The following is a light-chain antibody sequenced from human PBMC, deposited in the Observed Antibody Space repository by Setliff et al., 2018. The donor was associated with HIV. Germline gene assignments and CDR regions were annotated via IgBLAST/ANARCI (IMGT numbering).Light chain of an antibody. CDR2: SNN. CDR1: SSNIGSNT. Sequence: QSALTQPPSASGTPGQRVTISCSGSSSNIGSNTVNWYQQLPGTAPKLLMYSNNQRPSGVPDRFSGSKSGTSASLAISGLQSEDEADYYCAAWDDRMNGYYVFGTGTKVTVL. J-gene: IGLJ1*01. V-gene: IGLV1-44*01. CDR3: AAWDDRMNGYYV.